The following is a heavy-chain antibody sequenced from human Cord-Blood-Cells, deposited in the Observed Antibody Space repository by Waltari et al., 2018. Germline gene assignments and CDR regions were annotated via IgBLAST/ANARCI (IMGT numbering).Heavy chain of an antibody. CDR2: INHSGST. CDR3: ARGTDFWSGYYPALYYYYYMDV. D-gene: IGHD3-3*01. V-gene: IGHV4-34*01. CDR1: GGSFSGYY. J-gene: IGHJ6*03. Sequence: QVQLQQWGAGLLKPSETLSLTCAVYGGSFSGYYWSWIRQPPGKGLEWIGEINHSGSTNYHPSLKSRVTISVDTSKNQFSLKLSSVTAADTAVYYCARGTDFWSGYYPALYYYYYMDVWGKGTTVTVSS.